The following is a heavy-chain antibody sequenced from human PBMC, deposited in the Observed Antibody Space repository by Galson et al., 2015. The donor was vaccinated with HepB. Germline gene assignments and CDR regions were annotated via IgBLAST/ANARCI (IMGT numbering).Heavy chain of an antibody. Sequence: SLRLSCAASGFTFSTYAMNWVRQAPGKGLEWVSVISGDTAKIFHADSVKGRFTISRDHSMNTVYLQMDSLRAEDTAVYYCAKGGNWDSRYFDYWGQGSLVTVSS. CDR1: GFTFSTYA. CDR2: ISGDTAKI. CDR3: AKGGNWDSRYFDY. D-gene: IGHD7-27*01. V-gene: IGHV3-23*01. J-gene: IGHJ4*02.